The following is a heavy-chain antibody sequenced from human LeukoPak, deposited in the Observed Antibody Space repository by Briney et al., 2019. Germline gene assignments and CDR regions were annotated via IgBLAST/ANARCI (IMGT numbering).Heavy chain of an antibody. CDR3: AKGDSSFNYFDY. Sequence: GGSLRLSCAASGVTFRTYAMRWVRQAPGKGLEWVAGMSDSGDRTYYADSVKGRFTIYRENTKNILYLQMNSLRAEDTALYYCAKGDSSFNYFDYWGQGTLVTVSS. V-gene: IGHV3-23*01. D-gene: IGHD6-6*01. CDR2: MSDSGDRT. CDR1: GVTFRTYA. J-gene: IGHJ4*02.